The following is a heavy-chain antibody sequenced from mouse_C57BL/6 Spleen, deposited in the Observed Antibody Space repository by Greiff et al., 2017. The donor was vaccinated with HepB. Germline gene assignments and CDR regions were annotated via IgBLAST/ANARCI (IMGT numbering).Heavy chain of an antibody. CDR2: IHPNSGST. J-gene: IGHJ1*03. D-gene: IGHD1-1*01. Sequence: QVQLQQPGAELVKPGASVKLSCKASGYTFTSYWMHWVKQRPGQGLEWIGMIHPNSGSTNYNEKFKSKATLTVDKSSSTAYMQLSSLTSEDSAVYYCARDSSSYVGWYFDVWGTGTTVTVSS. V-gene: IGHV1-64*01. CDR1: GYTFTSYW. CDR3: ARDSSSYVGWYFDV.